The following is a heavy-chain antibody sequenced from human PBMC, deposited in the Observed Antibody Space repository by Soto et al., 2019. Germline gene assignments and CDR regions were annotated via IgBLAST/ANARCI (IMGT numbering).Heavy chain of an antibody. J-gene: IGHJ5*02. Sequence: ASVKVSCKASGYTFTSYAMHWVRQAPGQRLEWMGWINAGNGNTKYSQKFQGRVTITRDTSAGTAYMELSSLRSEDTAVYYCARDRRGGYCTNGVCYRFDPWGQGTLVTVSS. V-gene: IGHV1-3*01. CDR3: ARDRRGGYCTNGVCYRFDP. CDR2: INAGNGNT. D-gene: IGHD2-8*01. CDR1: GYTFTSYA.